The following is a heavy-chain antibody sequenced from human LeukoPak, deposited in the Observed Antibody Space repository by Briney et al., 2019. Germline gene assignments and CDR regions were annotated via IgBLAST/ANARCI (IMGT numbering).Heavy chain of an antibody. V-gene: IGHV1-58*02. CDR2: IVVGSGNT. CDR1: GFTFTSSA. CDR3: AADPGGATTFDY. J-gene: IGHJ4*02. Sequence: GASVKVSCKASGFTFTSSAMQWVRQARGQRLEWIGWIVVGSGNTNYAQKFQERVTITRDMSTSTAYMEPSSLRSEDTAVYYCAADPGGATTFDYWGQGTLVTVSS. D-gene: IGHD1-26*01.